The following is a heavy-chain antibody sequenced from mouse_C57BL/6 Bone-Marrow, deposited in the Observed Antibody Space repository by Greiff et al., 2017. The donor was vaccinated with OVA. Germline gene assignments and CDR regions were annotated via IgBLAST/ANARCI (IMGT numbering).Heavy chain of an antibody. V-gene: IGHV1-7*01. CDR2: INPSSGYT. D-gene: IGHD2-5*01. J-gene: IGHJ3*01. CDR1: GYTFTSYW. CDR3: APSNYDWFAY. Sequence: QVQLKQSGAELAKPGASVKLSCKASGYTFTSYWLHWVKQRPGQGLEWIGYINPSSGYTKYNQKFKDKATLTADKSSSTAYMQLSSLTYEDSAVYYCAPSNYDWFAYWGQGTLVTVSA.